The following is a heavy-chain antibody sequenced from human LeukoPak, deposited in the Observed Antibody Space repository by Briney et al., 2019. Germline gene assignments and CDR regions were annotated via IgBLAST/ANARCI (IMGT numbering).Heavy chain of an antibody. CDR2: INHSGST. CDR1: SGSFSGYY. Sequence: NTSETLSLTCAVYSGSFSGYYWSWIRQPPGKGLEWIGEINHSGSTNYNPSLKSRVTISVDTSKNQFSLKLSSVTAADTAVYYCARDRGYDYVWGSYRPFDYWGQGTLVTVSS. V-gene: IGHV4-34*01. CDR3: ARDRGYDYVWGSYRPFDY. D-gene: IGHD3-16*02. J-gene: IGHJ4*02.